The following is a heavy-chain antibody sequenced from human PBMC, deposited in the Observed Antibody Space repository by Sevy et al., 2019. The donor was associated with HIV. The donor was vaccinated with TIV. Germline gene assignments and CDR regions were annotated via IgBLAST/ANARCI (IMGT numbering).Heavy chain of an antibody. CDR2: ISSSSSYI. D-gene: IGHD3-10*01. V-gene: IGHV3-21*01. CDR1: GFTFSSYS. CDR3: ARGSLRITMVRGNFDY. Sequence: GGYLRLSCAASGFTFSSYSMNWVRQAPGKGLEWVSSISSSSSYIYYADSVKGRFTISRDNAKNSLYLQMNSLRAEDTAVYYCARGSLRITMVRGNFDYWGQGTLVTVSS. J-gene: IGHJ4*02.